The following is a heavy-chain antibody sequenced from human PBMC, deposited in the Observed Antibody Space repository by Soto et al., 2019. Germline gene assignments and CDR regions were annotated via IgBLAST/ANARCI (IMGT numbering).Heavy chain of an antibody. V-gene: IGHV1-3*01. D-gene: IGHD5-12*01. CDR3: ARGGATIQRIDY. Sequence: QVQLVQSGAEVKKPGASVKVSCKASGYTFTSYAMHWVRQAPGQRLEWMGWINAGNGNTKYSQKFQGRVTITRDTSASTAYMELSSLRSEDTAVYYCARGGATIQRIDYWGQGTLVTVSS. CDR2: INAGNGNT. J-gene: IGHJ4*02. CDR1: GYTFTSYA.